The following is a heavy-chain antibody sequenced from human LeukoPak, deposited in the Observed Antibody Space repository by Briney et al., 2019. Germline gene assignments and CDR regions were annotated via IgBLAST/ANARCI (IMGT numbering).Heavy chain of an antibody. V-gene: IGHV3-9*01. J-gene: IGHJ4*02. CDR1: GFTFDDYA. D-gene: IGHD3-10*01. CDR3: AKVRRMVRGGIDY. CDR2: ISWSSGSI. Sequence: PGGSLRLSCAASGFTFDDYAMHWVRQAPGKGLEWVSGISWSSGSIGYADSVKGRFTISRDNAKNSLYLQMNSLRAEATALYCCAKVRRMVRGGIDYWGQGTLVTVSS.